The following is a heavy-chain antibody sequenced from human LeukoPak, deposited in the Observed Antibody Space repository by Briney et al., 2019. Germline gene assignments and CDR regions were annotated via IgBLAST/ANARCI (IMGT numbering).Heavy chain of an antibody. J-gene: IGHJ6*03. CDR2: ISSSSSTI. V-gene: IGHV3-48*01. D-gene: IGHD3-22*01. CDR1: GFTFSSYS. CDR3: ARVAYYYDSSGYYHYYYYMDV. Sequence: PGGSLRLSCAASGFTFSSYSMNWVRQAPGKGLEWVSYISSSSSTIYYADSVKGRFAISRDNAENPLYLQMNSLRAEDTAVYYCARVAYYYDSSGYYHYYYYMDVWGKGTTVTVSS.